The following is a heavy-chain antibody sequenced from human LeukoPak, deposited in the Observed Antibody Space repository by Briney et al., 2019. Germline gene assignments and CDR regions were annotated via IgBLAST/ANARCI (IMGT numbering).Heavy chain of an antibody. J-gene: IGHJ4*02. V-gene: IGHV3-66*01. Sequence: GESLKISCAASGFTVNRNYMIWVRQAPGKGLECVSVIYSGGTTWYADSVKGRFTISRDTNTLYLQMNSLRAEDTAVYYCARNSDSLLVREGDCWGQGTLVTVSS. CDR2: IYSGGTT. D-gene: IGHD3-10*01. CDR3: ARNSDSLLVREGDC. CDR1: GFTVNRNY.